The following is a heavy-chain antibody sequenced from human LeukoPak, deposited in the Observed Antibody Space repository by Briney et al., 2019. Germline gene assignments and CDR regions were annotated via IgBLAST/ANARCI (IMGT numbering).Heavy chain of an antibody. D-gene: IGHD3-22*01. J-gene: IGHJ4*02. CDR3: ARCGAITMIGYFDY. Sequence: PSQTLSLTCTVSGGSISSGSYYWSWIRQPAGKGLEWIGRIYTSGSTNYNPSLKNRVTISVDTSKNQFSLKLSSVTAADTAVYYCARCGAITMIGYFDYWGQGTLVTVSS. CDR1: GGSISSGSYY. CDR2: IYTSGST. V-gene: IGHV4-61*02.